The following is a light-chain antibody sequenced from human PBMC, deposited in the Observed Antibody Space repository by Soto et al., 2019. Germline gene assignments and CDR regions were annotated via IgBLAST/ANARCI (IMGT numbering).Light chain of an antibody. CDR3: SSYTSNSTLVV. J-gene: IGLJ2*01. CDR2: DVS. V-gene: IGLV2-14*01. CDR1: SSDVGGYNN. Sequence: QSALTQPASVSGSPGQSITISCTGTSSDVGGYNNVSWYQQHPGKAPKLMIYDVSNRPSGVSNRFSGSKSDNTASLTISGLQAEDEADDYCSSYTSNSTLVVFGGGTQLTVL.